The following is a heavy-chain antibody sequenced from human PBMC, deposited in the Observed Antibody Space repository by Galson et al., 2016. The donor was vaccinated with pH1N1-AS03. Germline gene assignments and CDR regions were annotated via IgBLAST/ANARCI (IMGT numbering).Heavy chain of an antibody. D-gene: IGHD6-6*01. CDR2: IIPMIGRG. Sequence: SVKVSCKASGGTFSTNGFTWVRQAPGQGLEWMGRIIPMIGRGNYAQKFQGRVTIIADISTSTTYMELSNLTSEDTAIYYCARERDSSSSSIFVYWGQGTQVTVSS. J-gene: IGHJ4*02. CDR1: GGTFSTNG. V-gene: IGHV1-69*04. CDR3: ARERDSSSSSIFVY.